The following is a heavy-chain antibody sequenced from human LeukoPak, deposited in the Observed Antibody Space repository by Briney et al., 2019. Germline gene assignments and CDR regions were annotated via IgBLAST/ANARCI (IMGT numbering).Heavy chain of an antibody. CDR3: ARDRGRYSSSSAPLDY. V-gene: IGHV3-7*01. D-gene: IGHD6-6*01. CDR1: GFTFKDYW. J-gene: IGHJ4*02. CDR2: IKRDESEE. Sequence: GGSLRVSCAASGFTFKDYWMSWVRQAPGKGLEWVANIKRDESEEYYVDSVKGRFIISRDNAKNSLYLQMNSLRVQDTAVYYCARDRGRYSSSSAPLDYWGQGTLVTVPS.